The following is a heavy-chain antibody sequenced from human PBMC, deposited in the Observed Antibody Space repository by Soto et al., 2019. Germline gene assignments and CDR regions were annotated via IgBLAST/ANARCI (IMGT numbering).Heavy chain of an antibody. J-gene: IGHJ6*03. CDR2: IYPGDSDT. CDR3: ARQRNSSSWYDIYYMDV. D-gene: IGHD6-13*01. CDR1: GYSVTSYW. Sequence: GESLKISCKGSGYSVTSYWIGWVRQMPGKGLEWMGIIYPGDSDTRYSPSFQGQVTISADKSISTAYLQWSSLKASDTAMYYCARQRNSSSWYDIYYMDVWGKGTTVTVSS. V-gene: IGHV5-51*01.